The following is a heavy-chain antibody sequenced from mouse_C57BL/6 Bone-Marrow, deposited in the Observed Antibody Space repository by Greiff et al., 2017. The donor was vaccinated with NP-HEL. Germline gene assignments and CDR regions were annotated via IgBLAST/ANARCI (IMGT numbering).Heavy chain of an antibody. CDR3: ARRSWDVAWFAY. CDR2: ISGGGGNT. CDR1: GFTFSSYT. V-gene: IGHV5-9*01. D-gene: IGHD4-1*01. J-gene: IGHJ3*01. Sequence: EVQGVESGGGLVKPGGSLKLSCAASGFTFSSYTMSWVRQTPEKRLEWVATISGGGGNTYYPDSVKGRFTISRDNAKNTLYLQMSSLRSEDTALYYCARRSWDVAWFAYWGQGTLVTVSA.